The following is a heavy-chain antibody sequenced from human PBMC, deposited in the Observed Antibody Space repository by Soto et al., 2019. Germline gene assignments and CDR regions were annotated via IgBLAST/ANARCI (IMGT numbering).Heavy chain of an antibody. D-gene: IGHD1-26*01. CDR2: ISGYNGNT. Sequence: QVQLVQSGAEVKKPGASVKVSCKASGYNFISHGISWVRQAPGQGLEWMGWISGYNGNTNYAQNFQGRFTMTKDTSTSTVYMELRSLRSDDTAVYYCVRGGWEPHDYWGQGTLVTVSS. V-gene: IGHV1-18*01. J-gene: IGHJ4*02. CDR3: VRGGWEPHDY. CDR1: GYNFISHG.